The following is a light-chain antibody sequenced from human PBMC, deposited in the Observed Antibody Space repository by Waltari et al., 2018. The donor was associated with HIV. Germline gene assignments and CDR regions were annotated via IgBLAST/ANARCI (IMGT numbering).Light chain of an antibody. CDR1: STDIDLSKF. J-gene: IGLJ2*01. V-gene: IGLV2-14*01. Sequence: QSALTQPASVSGSPGQSITISCSGTSTDIDLSKFVSWYRQFPGKAPQLLISDVDSRPVGIPLRFSGSKSGSAASLTISGLQTDDEADYYCSSYTRSHTLVFGGGTKLTVL. CDR2: DVD. CDR3: SSYTRSHTLV.